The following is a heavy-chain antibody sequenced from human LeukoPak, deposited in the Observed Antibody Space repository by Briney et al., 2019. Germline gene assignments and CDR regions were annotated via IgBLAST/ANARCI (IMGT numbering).Heavy chain of an antibody. J-gene: IGHJ2*01. CDR1: GFTFSDYY. Sequence: PGGSLRLSCAASGFTFSDYYMSWIRQAPGKGLEWVSYISSSGSTIYYADSVKGRFTISRDNAKNSLYLQMNSLRAEDTAVYYCARAKQLVFYWYFDLWGRGTLVTVSS. CDR3: ARAKQLVFYWYFDL. V-gene: IGHV3-11*04. CDR2: ISSSGSTI. D-gene: IGHD6-6*01.